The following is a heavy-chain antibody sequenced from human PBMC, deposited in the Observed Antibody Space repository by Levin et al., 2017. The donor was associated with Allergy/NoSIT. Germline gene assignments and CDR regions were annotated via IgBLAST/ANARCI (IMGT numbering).Heavy chain of an antibody. J-gene: IGHJ4*02. D-gene: IGHD6-19*01. V-gene: IGHV1-46*01. CDR3: ARDLIAVAGHIDY. CDR1: GYTFTSYY. Sequence: GESLKISCKASGYTFTSYYIHWVRQAPGQGLEWMGVINTGSGSTTYAQKYQGRVTMTRDTSTSTVYMELSSLRSEDTAVYYCARDLIAVAGHIDYWGQGTLVTVSS. CDR2: INTGSGST.